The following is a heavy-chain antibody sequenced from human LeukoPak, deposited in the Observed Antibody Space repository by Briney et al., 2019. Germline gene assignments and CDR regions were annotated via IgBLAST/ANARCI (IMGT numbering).Heavy chain of an antibody. J-gene: IGHJ4*02. D-gene: IGHD3-3*01. V-gene: IGHV3-7*03. CDR3: ARALSA. CDR1: GFPFSNYW. Sequence: GGSLRLSCVASGFPFSNYWMPWVRQAPGKGLEWVANIKQDGSEIYYVGSVKGRFSISRDNAKNSVYLQMNSLRAEDTAVYYCARALSAWGQGTLVTVSS. CDR2: IKQDGSEI.